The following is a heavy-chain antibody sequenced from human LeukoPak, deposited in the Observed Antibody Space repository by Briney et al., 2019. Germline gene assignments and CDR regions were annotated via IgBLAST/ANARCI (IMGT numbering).Heavy chain of an antibody. D-gene: IGHD1-26*01. Sequence: GGSLRLSCAPSGFTFSNSAMSWVRQAPGKGLEWVSGISGSGGNTYYADSVKGRFTISRDNSKNTLYLQMNSLRAEDTAVYYCAKAGSIRFDYWGQGTLLTVSS. CDR1: GFTFSNSA. CDR3: AKAGSIRFDY. V-gene: IGHV3-23*01. CDR2: ISGSGGNT. J-gene: IGHJ4*02.